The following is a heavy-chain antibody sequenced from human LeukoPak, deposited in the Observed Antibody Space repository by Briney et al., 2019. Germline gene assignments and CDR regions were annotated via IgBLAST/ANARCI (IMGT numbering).Heavy chain of an antibody. J-gene: IGHJ4*02. CDR3: ARFRGDYASDY. CDR2: ISAYNGNT. D-gene: IGHD4-17*01. V-gene: IGHV1-18*01. CDR1: GGTFRSNP. Sequence: ASVKVSCKASGGTFRSNPVSWVRQATGQGLEWMGWISAYNGNTNYAQKLQGRVTMTTDTSTSTAYMELRSLRSDDTAVYYCARFRGDYASDYWGQGTLVTVSS.